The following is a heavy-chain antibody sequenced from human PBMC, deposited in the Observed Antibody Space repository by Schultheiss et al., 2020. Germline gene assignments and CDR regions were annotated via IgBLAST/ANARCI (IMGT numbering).Heavy chain of an antibody. CDR1: GFTFSSYA. CDR2: IGTAGDP. CDR3: ARDTLHAFDI. J-gene: IGHJ3*02. Sequence: GGSLRLSCAASGFTFSSYAMSWVRQAPGKGLEWVSAIGTAGDPYYPGSVKGRFTISRENAKNSLYLQMNSLRAEDTAVYYCARDTLHAFDIWGQGTMVTVSS. V-gene: IGHV3-13*05.